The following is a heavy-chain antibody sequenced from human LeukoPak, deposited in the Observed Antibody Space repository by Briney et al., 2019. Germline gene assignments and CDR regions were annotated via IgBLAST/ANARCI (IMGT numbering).Heavy chain of an antibody. V-gene: IGHV1-18*01. D-gene: IGHD1-26*01. CDR2: ISAYNGNT. J-gene: IGHJ4*02. Sequence: ASVKVSCKASGYTFTSYGISWVRQAPGQGLEGMGGISAYNGNTNYAQKLQGRVTMTTNTSTTTANMDLRSLSPYDTPVIYWXXXXXXXXXYFRDYFDYWGQGTLVTVSS. CDR1: GYTFTSYG. CDR3: XXXXXXXXXYFRDYFDY.